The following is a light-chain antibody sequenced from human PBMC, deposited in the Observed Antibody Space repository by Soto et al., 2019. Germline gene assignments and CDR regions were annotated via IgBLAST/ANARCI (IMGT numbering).Light chain of an antibody. Sequence: AIQMTQSPPSLSASVGDRVTITCRASQGIRDDLGWFQHKAGKAPKLLIYATSSVQDGVPSRFSGSGSGTDFTLTISSLQPEDFATYYCLQDYDYPPTFGQGTKVDIK. CDR2: ATS. V-gene: IGKV1-6*01. CDR3: LQDYDYPPT. J-gene: IGKJ1*01. CDR1: QGIRDD.